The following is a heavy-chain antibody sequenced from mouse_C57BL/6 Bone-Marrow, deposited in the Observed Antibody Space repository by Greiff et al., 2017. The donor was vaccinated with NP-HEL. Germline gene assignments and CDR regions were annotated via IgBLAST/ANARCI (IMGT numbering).Heavy chain of an antibody. Sequence: EVNVVESGGGLVKPGGSLKLSCAASGFTFSDYGMHWVRQAPEKGLEWVAYISSGSSTIYYADTVKGRFTISRDNAKNTLFLQMTSLRSEDTAMYYCARDNYGSSPYYFDYWGQGTTLTVSS. CDR3: ARDNYGSSPYYFDY. J-gene: IGHJ2*01. CDR1: GFTFSDYG. V-gene: IGHV5-17*01. CDR2: ISSGSSTI. D-gene: IGHD1-1*01.